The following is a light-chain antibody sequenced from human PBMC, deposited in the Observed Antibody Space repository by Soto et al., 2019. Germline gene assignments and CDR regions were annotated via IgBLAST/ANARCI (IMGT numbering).Light chain of an antibody. J-gene: IGKJ1*01. V-gene: IGKV1-5*03. CDR1: QSISSW. CDR2: KAS. Sequence: DLQKTQSPSTMSGSVGYRVTITCRASQSISSWLAWYQQKPGKAPKLLIYKASTLKSGVPSRFSGSGSGTEFTLTISSLQPDDFATYYCQQYNSYSEAFGQVTKVDIK. CDR3: QQYNSYSEA.